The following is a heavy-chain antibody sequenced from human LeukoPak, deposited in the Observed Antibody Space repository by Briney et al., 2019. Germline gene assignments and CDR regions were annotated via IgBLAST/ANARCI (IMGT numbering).Heavy chain of an antibody. CDR3: VRDSGGSYYYPSDY. D-gene: IGHD1-26*01. CDR2: FSPKTGGS. Sequence: ASVKVSCKTSGYTFIGHYMHWVRQAPGHGLEWMGWFSPKTGGSHFAQKFRGRVAMTTDTSISTAYLELSSLRSDDTAVYYCVRDSGGSYYYPSDYWGQGTLVTVSS. CDR1: GYTFIGHY. J-gene: IGHJ4*02. V-gene: IGHV1-2*02.